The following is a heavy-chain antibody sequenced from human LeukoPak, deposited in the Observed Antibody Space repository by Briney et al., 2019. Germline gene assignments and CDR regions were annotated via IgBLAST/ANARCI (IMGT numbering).Heavy chain of an antibody. V-gene: IGHV3-20*04. Sequence: GGSLRLSCAVSGFTFDDYGMSWVRQAPGKGLEWVSGINWNGGSTAYADSVKGRFTISRDNAKNSLYLEMNSLRAEDTALYYCARGSQSYYFDYWGQGTLVTVSS. CDR2: INWNGGST. CDR3: ARGSQSYYFDY. J-gene: IGHJ4*02. CDR1: GFTFDDYG.